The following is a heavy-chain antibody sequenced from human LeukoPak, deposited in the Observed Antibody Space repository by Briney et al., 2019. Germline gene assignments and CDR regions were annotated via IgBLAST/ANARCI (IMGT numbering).Heavy chain of an antibody. Sequence: SETLSLTCTVSGGSISSGGYYWSWIRQHPGKGLEWIGYIYYSGSTYYNPSPKSRVTISVDTSKNQFSLKLSSVTAADTAVYYCAREGGGYSGYGFATGDYYYMDVWGKGTTVTVSS. CDR1: GGSISSGGYY. V-gene: IGHV4-31*03. CDR2: IYYSGST. D-gene: IGHD5-12*01. J-gene: IGHJ6*03. CDR3: AREGGGYSGYGFATGDYYYMDV.